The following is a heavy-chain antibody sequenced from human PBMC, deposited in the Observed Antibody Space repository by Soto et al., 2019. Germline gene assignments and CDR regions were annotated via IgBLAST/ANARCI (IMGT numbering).Heavy chain of an antibody. Sequence: SETLSLTYTVSGVSIANFFWSWIRQPPGKGLEWIGYMSQGGTTTYNPSLKGRATTSVDTSKNQLSLKLTSVTAADTAMYYCARDRGGITVAANPLGEWFDPWGPGTLVTVSS. V-gene: IGHV4-59*08. D-gene: IGHD6-19*01. CDR1: GVSIANFF. CDR3: ARDRGGITVAANPLGEWFDP. J-gene: IGHJ5*02. CDR2: MSQGGTT.